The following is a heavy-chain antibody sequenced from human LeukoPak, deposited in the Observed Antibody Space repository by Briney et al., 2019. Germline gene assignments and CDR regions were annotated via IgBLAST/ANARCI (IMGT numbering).Heavy chain of an antibody. Sequence: SVKVSCKASGGTFSSYAISWVRQAPGQGLEWMGGIIPIFGTANYAQKFQGRVTITADESTSTAYMELSGLKSEDTAVYYCARDLDMVRGVISDDYWGQGTLVTVSS. CDR2: IIPIFGTA. CDR1: GGTFSSYA. D-gene: IGHD3-10*01. J-gene: IGHJ4*02. V-gene: IGHV1-69*01. CDR3: ARDLDMVRGVISDDY.